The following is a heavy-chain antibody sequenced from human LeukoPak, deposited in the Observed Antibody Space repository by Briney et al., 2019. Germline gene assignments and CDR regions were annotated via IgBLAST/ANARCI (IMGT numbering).Heavy chain of an antibody. CDR2: INHSGST. V-gene: IGHV4-34*01. CDR3: AGSPIGYGMDV. Sequence: SETLSLTCAVYGVSFSGYYWSWIRQPPGKGLEWIGEINHSGSTNYNPSLKSRVTISVDTSKNQFSLKLSSVTAADTAVYYCAGSPIGYGMDVWGQGTTVTVSS. CDR1: GVSFSGYY. J-gene: IGHJ6*02.